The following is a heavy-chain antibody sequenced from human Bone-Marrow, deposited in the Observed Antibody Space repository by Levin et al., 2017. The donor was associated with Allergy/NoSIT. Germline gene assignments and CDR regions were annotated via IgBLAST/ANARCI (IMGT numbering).Heavy chain of an antibody. CDR3: ARGPPRGWLLPPNWYFDL. CDR2: IGTAGDT. J-gene: IGHJ2*01. D-gene: IGHD3-22*01. CDR1: GFTFSSYD. V-gene: IGHV3-13*01. Sequence: GGSLRLSCAASGFTFSSYDMHWVRQATGKGLEWVSAIGTAGDTYYPGSVKGRFTISRENAKNSLYLQMNSLRAGDTAVYYCARGPPRGWLLPPNWYFDLWGRGTLVTVSS.